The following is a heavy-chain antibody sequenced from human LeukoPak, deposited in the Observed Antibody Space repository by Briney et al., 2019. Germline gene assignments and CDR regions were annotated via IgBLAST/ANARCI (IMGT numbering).Heavy chain of an antibody. J-gene: IGHJ4*02. Sequence: GGSLRLSCAASGFTFEASAMSWVRQAPGKGLEWVAVITGGGESTYYADSVKGRFTISRDNSKKTLFLQVNSLRAEDTAVYYCAKVFGYSYGYGYWGQGTLVTVSS. CDR2: ITGGGEST. CDR1: GFTFEASA. D-gene: IGHD5-18*01. V-gene: IGHV3-23*01. CDR3: AKVFGYSYGYGY.